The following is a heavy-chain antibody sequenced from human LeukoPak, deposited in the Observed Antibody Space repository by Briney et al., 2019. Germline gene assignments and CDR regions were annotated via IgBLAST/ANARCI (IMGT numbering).Heavy chain of an antibody. J-gene: IGHJ4*02. CDR2: TRNKANSYTT. Sequence: GGSLRLSCAASGFTFSDHYMDWVRQAPGKGLEWVGRTRNKANSYTTEYAASVKGRFTISRDDSKNSLYLQMNSLKTEDTAVYYCARVAPDCSSTSCPTDHWGQGTLVTVSS. CDR3: ARVAPDCSSTSCPTDH. CDR1: GFTFSDHY. V-gene: IGHV3-72*01. D-gene: IGHD2-2*01.